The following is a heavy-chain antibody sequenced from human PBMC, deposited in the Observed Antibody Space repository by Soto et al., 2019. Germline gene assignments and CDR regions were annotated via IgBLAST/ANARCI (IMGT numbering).Heavy chain of an antibody. D-gene: IGHD3-9*01. Sequence: QVHLVQSGTEARKPGSSVNVSCETSGGNFNSYGFNWVRQVPGQRLEWMGGIIPMFGIVKVGQIFQPRVAVTADQSTGKFYMELTRLRPEDTAVYYCAGEVGGTGLQFWGQGTLVIVSS. J-gene: IGHJ4*02. CDR2: IIPMFGIV. CDR3: AGEVGGTGLQF. V-gene: IGHV1-69*12. CDR1: GGNFNSYG.